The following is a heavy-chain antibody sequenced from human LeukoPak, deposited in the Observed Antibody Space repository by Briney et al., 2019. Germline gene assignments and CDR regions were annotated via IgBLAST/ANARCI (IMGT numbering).Heavy chain of an antibody. CDR1: GFTFSSYS. CDR3: AKDHRKQWLTYYFDY. D-gene: IGHD6-19*01. J-gene: IGHJ4*02. CDR2: ISSSSSYI. V-gene: IGHV3-21*01. Sequence: GGSLRLSCAASGFTFSSYSMNWVRQAPGKGLEWVSSISSSSSYIYYADSVKGRFTISRDNAKNSLYLQMNSLRAEDTAVYYCAKDHRKQWLTYYFDYWGQGTLVTVSS.